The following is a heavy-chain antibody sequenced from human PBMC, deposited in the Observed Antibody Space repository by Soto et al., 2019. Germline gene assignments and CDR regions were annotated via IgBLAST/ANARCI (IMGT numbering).Heavy chain of an antibody. J-gene: IGHJ4*02. V-gene: IGHV4-59*01. CDR1: GGSISSYY. Sequence: QVQLQESGPGLVKPSETLSLTCTVSGGSISSYYWSWIRQPPGKGLEWIGYIYYSGSTNYNPSLKSRVAISVDTSMNQFSLKLSSVTAGDTSVYYCARGGGGYCSGSSCRVFDYWGQGTLVTVSS. CDR2: IYYSGST. CDR3: ARGGGGYCSGSSCRVFDY. D-gene: IGHD2-15*01.